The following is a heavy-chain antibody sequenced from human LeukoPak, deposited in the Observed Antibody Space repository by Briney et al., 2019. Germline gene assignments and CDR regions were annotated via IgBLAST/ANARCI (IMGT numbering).Heavy chain of an antibody. Sequence: GRSPRLSCAASGFTFSSYGMHWVRQAPGKGLEWVAVIWYDGSNKYYADSVKGRFTISRDNSKNTLYLQMNSLRAEDTAVYYCARGGPLSYSSSQNWGQGTLVTVSS. CDR3: ARGGPLSYSSSQN. D-gene: IGHD6-6*01. CDR1: GFTFSSYG. CDR2: IWYDGSNK. V-gene: IGHV3-33*01. J-gene: IGHJ4*02.